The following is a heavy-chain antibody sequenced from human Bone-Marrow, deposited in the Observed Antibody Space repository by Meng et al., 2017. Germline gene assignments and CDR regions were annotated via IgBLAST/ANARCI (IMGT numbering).Heavy chain of an antibody. V-gene: IGHV4-61*09. J-gene: IGHJ6*02. CDR2: IYTIGST. Sequence: LRLSCSVSGVSISSGNYYWSWIRQPAGKRLEWIVHIYTIGSTNYNPSLKRLVTISLDTSKNQFSLKLSSVTAADTAVYYCARDSDGDHYFYYYYGMNVWGRGPS. D-gene: IGHD4-17*01. CDR3: ARDSDGDHYFYYYYGMNV. CDR1: GVSISSGNYY.